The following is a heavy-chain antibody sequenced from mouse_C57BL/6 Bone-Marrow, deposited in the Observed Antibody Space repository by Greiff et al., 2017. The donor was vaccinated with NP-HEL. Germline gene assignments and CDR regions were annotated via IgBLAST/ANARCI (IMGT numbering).Heavy chain of an antibody. CDR1: GFTFSDYG. CDR3: AIYEDAMDY. V-gene: IGHV5-17*01. CDR2: ISSGSSTI. D-gene: IGHD1-1*01. Sequence: EVQLMESGGGLVKPGGSLKLSCAASGFTFSDYGMHWVRQAPEQGLEWVAYISSGSSTIYYADTVKGRFTISRDNDKNTLFLQIAKLRLEDTAMYYCAIYEDAMDYWGQGTSVTVSS. J-gene: IGHJ4*01.